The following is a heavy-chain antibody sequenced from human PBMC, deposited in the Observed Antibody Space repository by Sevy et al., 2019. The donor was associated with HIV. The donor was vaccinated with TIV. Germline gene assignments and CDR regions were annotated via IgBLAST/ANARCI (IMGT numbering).Heavy chain of an antibody. J-gene: IGHJ6*02. CDR2: VSGGGGGT. CDR1: GFTFINYA. D-gene: IGHD2-15*01. V-gene: IGHV3-23*01. CDR3: ARVGYCRGGTCFSGFYYAMDV. Sequence: GGSLRLSCAASGFTFINYAMSWVRQAPGKGLEGKGLEWVSTVSGGGGGTYYADSVRGRFTISRDKSKSTLYLQMKSLRAEDTAVYYCARVGYCRGGTCFSGFYYAMDVWGQGTTVTVSS.